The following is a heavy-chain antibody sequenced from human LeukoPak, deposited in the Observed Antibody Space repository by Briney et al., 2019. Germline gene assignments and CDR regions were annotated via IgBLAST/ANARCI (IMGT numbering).Heavy chain of an antibody. V-gene: IGHV4-30-4*01. Sequence: SETLSLTCTVAGDSIGSGDYYWSWIRQPPGKGLEWIGYSYYTGSTNYNPSLKSRFTISVDRSKNQLSLKLGSVTAADTAVYYCAIYKVGARFNVPYMDVWGKGTTVTVSS. D-gene: IGHD3-10*01. CDR1: GDSIGSGDYY. CDR3: AIYKVGARFNVPYMDV. J-gene: IGHJ6*03. CDR2: SYYTGST.